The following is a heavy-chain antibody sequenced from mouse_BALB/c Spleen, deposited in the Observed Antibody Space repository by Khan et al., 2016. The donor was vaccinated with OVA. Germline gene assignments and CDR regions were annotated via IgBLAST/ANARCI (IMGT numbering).Heavy chain of an antibody. Sequence: EVQLQESGPGLVNPSQSLSLTCTVTGYSITSDYAWNWLRQFPGNKLEWMGYISYSGRTSYNPSLKSRISITRDTSKNQVFLPLNSGTTEDTASDFCARSVTITTVVATDFDYWGQGTTLTVSS. V-gene: IGHV3-2*02. CDR3: ARSVTITTVVATDFDY. CDR1: GYSITSDYA. CDR2: ISYSGRT. J-gene: IGHJ2*01. D-gene: IGHD1-1*01.